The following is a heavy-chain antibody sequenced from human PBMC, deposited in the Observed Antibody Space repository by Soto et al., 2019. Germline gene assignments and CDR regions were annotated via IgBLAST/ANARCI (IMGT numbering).Heavy chain of an antibody. CDR3: ARETLSYGSALDV. CDR1: GFRFDDYN. Sequence: GGSLRLSCAASGFRFDDYNIHWVRQAPGKGLEWVSLITWNGGNSYYADSVKGRFTISRDGTTESVSLQMTSLKREDTGLYFCARETLSYGSALDVWGQGTTVTVS. J-gene: IGHJ6*02. V-gene: IGHV3-43*01. CDR2: ITWNGGNS. D-gene: IGHD3-16*01.